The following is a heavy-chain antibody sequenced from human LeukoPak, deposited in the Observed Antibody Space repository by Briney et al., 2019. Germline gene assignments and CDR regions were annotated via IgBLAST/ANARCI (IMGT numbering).Heavy chain of an antibody. CDR1: GGTFSSYA. V-gene: IGHV1-69*01. D-gene: IGHD4-23*01. CDR3: ARGWLAETTVVTPYNY. J-gene: IGHJ4*02. Sequence: GASVKVSCKASGGTFSSYAISWARQAPGQGLEWMGGIIPLFGTANYAQKFQGRVTITAVESMSTAYMELSSLRSEDTAVYYCARGWLAETTVVTPYNYWGQGTLVTVSS. CDR2: IIPLFGTA.